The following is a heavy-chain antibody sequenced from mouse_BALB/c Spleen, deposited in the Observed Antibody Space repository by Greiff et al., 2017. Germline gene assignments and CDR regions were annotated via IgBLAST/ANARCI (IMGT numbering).Heavy chain of an antibody. J-gene: IGHJ2*01. CDR1: GFSLTSYG. V-gene: IGHV2-9*02. CDR2: IWAGGST. D-gene: IGHD1-2*01. Sequence: VKLMESGPGLVAPSQSLSITCTVSGFSLTSYGVHWVRQPPGKGLEWLGVIWAGGSTNYNSALMSRLSISKDNSKSQVFLKMNSLQTDDTAMYYCARGEGNYYGSYYFDYWGQGTTLTVSS. CDR3: ARGEGNYYGSYYFDY.